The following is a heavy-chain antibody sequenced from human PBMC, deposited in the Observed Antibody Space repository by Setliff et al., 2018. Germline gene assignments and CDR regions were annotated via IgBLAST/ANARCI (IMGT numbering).Heavy chain of an antibody. CDR2: ISGYNGYT. V-gene: IGHV1-18*01. Sequence: ASVKVSCKAFGYTFAKYGTSWVRQAPGQGPEWMGWISGYNGYTVYAQKLQGRVTLTTDTSTGTAYMEVGSLRSDDTAQYYCVRDRAAIVVGPPTAAFDIWGQGTMVTVSS. D-gene: IGHD2-2*01. J-gene: IGHJ3*02. CDR3: VRDRAAIVVGPPTAAFDI. CDR1: GYTFAKYG.